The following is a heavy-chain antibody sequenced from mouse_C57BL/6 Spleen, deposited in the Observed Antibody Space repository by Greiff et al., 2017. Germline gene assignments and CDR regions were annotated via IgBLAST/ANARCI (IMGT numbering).Heavy chain of an antibody. V-gene: IGHV1-81*01. J-gene: IGHJ2*01. D-gene: IGHD1-1*01. CDR2: IYPRSGNT. CDR1: GYTFTSYG. Sequence: QVQLKESGAELARPGASVKLSCKASGYTFTSYGISWVKQRTGQGLEWIGEIYPRSGNTYYNEKFKGKATLTADKSSSTAYMELRSLTSEDSAVYFCANYYGSRGYWGQGTTLTVAS. CDR3: ANYYGSRGY.